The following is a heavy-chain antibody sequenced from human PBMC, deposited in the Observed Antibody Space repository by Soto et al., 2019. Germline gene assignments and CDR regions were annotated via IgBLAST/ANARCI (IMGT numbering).Heavy chain of an antibody. V-gene: IGHV4-39*01. CDR1: GGSISTSSYY. D-gene: IGHD6-13*01. J-gene: IGHJ5*02. CDR3: ARVSSPGLYNWFDP. Sequence: SETLSLTCAVSGGSISTSSYYWGWIRQPPGKGLEWIGTIYYSGSTYYNPSLKSRITISVDTSKNQFSLRLSSVTATDTAVYYCARVSSPGLYNWFDPWGQGTLVTVSS. CDR2: IYYSGST.